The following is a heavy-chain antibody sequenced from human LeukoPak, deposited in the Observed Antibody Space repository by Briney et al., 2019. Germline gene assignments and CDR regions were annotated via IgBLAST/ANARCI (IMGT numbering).Heavy chain of an antibody. Sequence: PSETLSLTCTVSGGSISSYYWSWIRQPPGKGLEWIGYIYYSGSTNYNPSLKSRVTISVDTSKNQFSLKLSSVTAADTAVYYCARVGHIQGYYFDYWGQGTLVTVSS. CDR1: GGSISSYY. J-gene: IGHJ4*02. CDR2: IYYSGST. D-gene: IGHD1-1*01. CDR3: ARVGHIQGYYFDY. V-gene: IGHV4-59*12.